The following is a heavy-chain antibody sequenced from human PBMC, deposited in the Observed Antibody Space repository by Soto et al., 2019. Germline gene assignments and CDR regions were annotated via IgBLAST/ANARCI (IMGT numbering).Heavy chain of an antibody. CDR2: ISGSGGST. CDR3: AKVCIAAAGNLVYYFDY. D-gene: IGHD6-13*01. Sequence: PGGSLRLSCAASGFTFSSYAMSWVRQAPGKGLEWVSAISGSGGSTYYADSVKGRFTISRDNSKNTLYLQMNSLRAEDTAVYYCAKVCIAAAGNLVYYFDYWGQGTLVTVSS. V-gene: IGHV3-23*01. CDR1: GFTFSSYA. J-gene: IGHJ4*02.